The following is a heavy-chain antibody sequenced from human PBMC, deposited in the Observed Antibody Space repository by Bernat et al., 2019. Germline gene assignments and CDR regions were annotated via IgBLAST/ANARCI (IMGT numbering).Heavy chain of an antibody. CDR2: ISGDGGST. CDR3: AKDKARATAIEFDY. V-gene: IGHV3-43*02. Sequence: EVQLVESGGGVVQPGGSLRLSCAASGFTFDDYAMHWVRQAPGKGLEWVSLISGDGGSTYYADSVKGRFTISRDNSKNSLYLQMNSLRTEDTALYHCAKDKARATAIEFDYWGQGTLVTVSS. CDR1: GFTFDDYA. D-gene: IGHD2-21*02. J-gene: IGHJ4*02.